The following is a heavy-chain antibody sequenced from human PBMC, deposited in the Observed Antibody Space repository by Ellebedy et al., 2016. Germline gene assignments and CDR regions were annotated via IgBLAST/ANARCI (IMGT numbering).Heavy chain of an antibody. D-gene: IGHD6-19*01. CDR1: GGSVSSDY. Sequence: SETLSLTCNVSGGSVSSDYWNWIRRPPGKGLEWIGYVFHTGTTNHSPSLKSRVTMSVDTSKSQFSLRLTSVTAADTAVYYCAKWNGGWYAFEVWGQGTMVTVSS. J-gene: IGHJ3*01. CDR2: VFHTGTT. V-gene: IGHV4-59*02. CDR3: AKWNGGWYAFEV.